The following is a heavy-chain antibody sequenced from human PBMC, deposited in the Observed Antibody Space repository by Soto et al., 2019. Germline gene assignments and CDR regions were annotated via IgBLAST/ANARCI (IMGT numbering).Heavy chain of an antibody. J-gene: IGHJ4*02. CDR1: GGSISSYY. Sequence: NPSETLSLTCTFSGGSISSYYWSWIRQPPGKGLEWIGYIYYSGSTNYNPSLKSRVTISVDTSQHQFSLKLSSVTAADTAVYYCARRSSSWYVDYWGQGTLVTVSS. CDR3: ARRSSSWYVDY. D-gene: IGHD6-13*01. V-gene: IGHV4-59*01. CDR2: IYYSGST.